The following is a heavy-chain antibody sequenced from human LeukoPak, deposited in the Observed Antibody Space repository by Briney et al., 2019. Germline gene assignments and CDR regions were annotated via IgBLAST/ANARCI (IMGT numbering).Heavy chain of an antibody. V-gene: IGHV3-7*01. D-gene: IGHD3-16*01. J-gene: IGHJ4*02. CDR1: GFTFSSYA. CDR2: IKQDGSQK. Sequence: GGSLRLSCAASGFTFSSYAMHWVRQAPGKGLEWVANIKQDGSQKDYVDSVKGRFTISRDNAKNSLYLQMNSLRGEDTAVYYCARDLLWGGVEFDYWGQGTLVTVSS. CDR3: ARDLLWGGVEFDY.